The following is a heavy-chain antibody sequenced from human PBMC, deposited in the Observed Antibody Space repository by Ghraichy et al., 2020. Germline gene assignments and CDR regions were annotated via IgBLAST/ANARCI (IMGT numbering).Heavy chain of an antibody. CDR1: GGSISSYY. Sequence: SETLSLTCTVSGGSISSYYWSWIRQPPGKGLEWIWYIYYRGSTNYNPSLKSRVTISVDTSKNQFSLKLSSVTAADTAVYYCARASYSYGYDAFDIWGQGTMVTVSS. CDR2: IYYRGST. D-gene: IGHD5-18*01. V-gene: IGHV4-59*08. CDR3: ARASYSYGYDAFDI. J-gene: IGHJ3*02.